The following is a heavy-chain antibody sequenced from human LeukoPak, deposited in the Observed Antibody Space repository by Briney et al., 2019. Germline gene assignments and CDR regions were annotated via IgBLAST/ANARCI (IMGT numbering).Heavy chain of an antibody. D-gene: IGHD1-26*01. CDR3: ARVTASFGGSYFIDY. CDR2: IYYSGST. CDR1: GGSISGYY. Sequence: SETLSLTCTVSGGSISGYYWSWIRQPPGKGLEWIGYIYYSGSTNYNPSLKSRVTISVDTSKNQFSPKLSSVTAADTAVYYCARVTASFGGSYFIDYWGQGTLVTVSS. J-gene: IGHJ4*02. V-gene: IGHV4-59*01.